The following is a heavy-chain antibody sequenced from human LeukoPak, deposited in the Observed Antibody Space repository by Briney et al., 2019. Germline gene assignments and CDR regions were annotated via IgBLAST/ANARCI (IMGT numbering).Heavy chain of an antibody. J-gene: IGHJ6*03. CDR2: ISGSGDTT. CDR3: AKDTTAWWYHRAYMDV. CDR1: GFTFSSYA. Sequence: PGGSLRLSCAASGFTFSSYAMSWVRQAPGGGLEWVSAISGSGDTTYHADSVKGRFTISRDNSENRLSLRMDSLRAEDAAVYFCAKDTTAWWYHRAYMDVWGKGTTVTVSS. D-gene: IGHD2-15*01. V-gene: IGHV3-23*01.